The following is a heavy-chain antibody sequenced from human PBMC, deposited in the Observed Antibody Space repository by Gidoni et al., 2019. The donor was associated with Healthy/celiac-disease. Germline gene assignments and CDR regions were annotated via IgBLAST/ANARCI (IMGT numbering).Heavy chain of an antibody. CDR3: AKEKTRTVTPKESFVY. D-gene: IGHD4-17*01. V-gene: IGHV3-23*01. J-gene: IGHJ4*02. CDR2: ISVSGGST. Sequence: EVQLWASGGGVVQPGGSLRRSCAAWGCAVSSYAMRWVRQAPGKGLGCVASISVSGGSTYYAHSVKCRFTISRDNSKNTLYLQMNSLRAEDTAVYYCAKEKTRTVTPKESFVYWGQGTLVTVSS. CDR1: GCAVSSYA.